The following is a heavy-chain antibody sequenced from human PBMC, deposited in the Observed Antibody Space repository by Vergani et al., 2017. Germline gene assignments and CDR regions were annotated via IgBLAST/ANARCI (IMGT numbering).Heavy chain of an antibody. Sequence: QVQLQESGPGLVKPSETLSLTCTVSGGSISSYYWSWIRQPPGKGLEWIGYIYYSGSTNYNPSLKSRVTISVDTSKNQFSLKLSSVTAAATAVYYCARDLTTVTRGGWFDPWGQGTLVTVSS. CDR2: IYYSGST. V-gene: IGHV4-59*01. J-gene: IGHJ5*02. CDR3: ARDLTTVTRGGWFDP. CDR1: GGSISSYY. D-gene: IGHD4-17*01.